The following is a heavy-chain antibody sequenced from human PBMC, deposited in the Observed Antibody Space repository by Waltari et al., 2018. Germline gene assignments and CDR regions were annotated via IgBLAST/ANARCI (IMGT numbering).Heavy chain of an antibody. V-gene: IGHV1-2*04. CDR1: GYTFTGYY. Sequence: QVQLVQSGAEVKKPGASVKVSCKASGYTFTGYYMHWVRQAPGQGLEWMGWINPNSGGTNYAQKFQGWVTMTRDTSISTAYMELSRLRSDDTAVYYCARDSSVDGYNQFGDFDYWGQGTLVTVSS. D-gene: IGHD3-16*01. CDR2: INPNSGGT. CDR3: ARDSSVDGYNQFGDFDY. J-gene: IGHJ4*02.